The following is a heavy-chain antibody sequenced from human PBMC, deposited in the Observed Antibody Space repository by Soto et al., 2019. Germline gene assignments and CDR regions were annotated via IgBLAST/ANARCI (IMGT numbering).Heavy chain of an antibody. J-gene: IGHJ1*01. CDR1: GGSISSYY. CDR2: IYYSGST. Sequence: SETLSLTCTVSGGSISSYYWSWIRQPPGKGLEWIGYIYYSGSTNYNPSLKSRVTISVDTSKNQFSLMLSSVTAADTAVYYCARHTSRATVYFRHWGQGTLVTVSS. CDR3: ARHTSRATVYFRH. D-gene: IGHD1-1*01. V-gene: IGHV4-59*08.